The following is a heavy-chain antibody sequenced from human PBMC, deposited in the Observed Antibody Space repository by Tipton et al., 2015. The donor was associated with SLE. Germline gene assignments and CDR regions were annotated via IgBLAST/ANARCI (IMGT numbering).Heavy chain of an antibody. Sequence: TLSLTCTVSGGSVSSGSYYWGWIRQPPGKGLEWIGSIYYSGSTYYNPSLKSRVTISVDTSKNQFSLKLSSVTAADTAVYYCAREGRRDFGAPGAFDIWGQGTMVTVSS. V-gene: IGHV4-39*07. D-gene: IGHD3-16*01. CDR2: IYYSGST. CDR1: GGSVSSGSYY. J-gene: IGHJ3*02. CDR3: AREGRRDFGAPGAFDI.